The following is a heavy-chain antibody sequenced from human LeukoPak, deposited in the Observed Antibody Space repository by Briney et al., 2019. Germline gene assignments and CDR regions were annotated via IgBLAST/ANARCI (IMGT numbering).Heavy chain of an antibody. V-gene: IGHV4-34*01. CDR3: ARGLAGSWYLGY. Sequence: SETLSLTCAVYGGSFSGYYWSWIRQPPGKGLEWIGEINHSGSTNYNPSLKSRVTISVDTSKNQFSLKLSSVTAADTAVYYCARGLAGSWYLGYWGQGTLVTVSS. CDR1: GGSFSGYY. CDR2: INHSGST. D-gene: IGHD6-13*01. J-gene: IGHJ4*02.